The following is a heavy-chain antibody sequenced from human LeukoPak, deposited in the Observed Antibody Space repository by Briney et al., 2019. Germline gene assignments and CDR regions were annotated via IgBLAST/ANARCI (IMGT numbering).Heavy chain of an antibody. V-gene: IGHV3-15*01. Sequence: KSGGSLRLSCAASGFTFSNAWMSWVRQAPGKGLEWVGRIKSKTDGGTTYYAAPVKGRFTISRDDSKNTLYLQMNSLKTEDTAVYYCTTVLEMYQLLSWPPGPQNFDYWGQGTLVTVSS. D-gene: IGHD2-2*01. CDR2: IKSKTDGGTT. J-gene: IGHJ4*02. CDR3: TTVLEMYQLLSWPPGPQNFDY. CDR1: GFTFSNAW.